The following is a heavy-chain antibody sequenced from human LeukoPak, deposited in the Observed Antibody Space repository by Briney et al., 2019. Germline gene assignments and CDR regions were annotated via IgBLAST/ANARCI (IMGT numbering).Heavy chain of an antibody. CDR2: IKQDGSEK. CDR1: GFTFSSYW. CDR3: VSDYVHFDY. J-gene: IGHJ4*02. V-gene: IGHV3-7*01. D-gene: IGHD3-16*01. Sequence: TGGSLRLSCAASGFTFSSYWMSWVRQAPGKGLEWVADIKQDGSEKYYVDSVKGRFTISRDNAKNSLYLQMNSLRAEDTAVYYCVSDYVHFDYWGQGTLVTVSS.